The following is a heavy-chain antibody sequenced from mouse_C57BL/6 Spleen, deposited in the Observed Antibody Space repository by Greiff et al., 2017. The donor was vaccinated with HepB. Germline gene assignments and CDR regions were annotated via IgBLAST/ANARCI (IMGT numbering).Heavy chain of an antibody. CDR2: IDPSDSYT. CDR1: GYTFTSYW. Sequence: VQLQQSGAELVMPGASVKLSCKASGYTFTSYWMHWVKQRPGQGLEWIGEIDPSDSYTNYNQKFKGKSTLTVDKSSSTAYMQLSSLTSEDSAVYYCARGGTTVVDYWGQGTTLTVSS. D-gene: IGHD1-1*01. V-gene: IGHV1-69*01. CDR3: ARGGTTVVDY. J-gene: IGHJ2*01.